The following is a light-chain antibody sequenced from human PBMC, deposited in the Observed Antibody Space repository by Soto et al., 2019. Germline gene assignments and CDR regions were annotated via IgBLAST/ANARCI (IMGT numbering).Light chain of an antibody. CDR1: SSDVGGYNY. CDR2: EVS. V-gene: IGLV2-14*01. CDR3: SSYTSSSTLCV. J-gene: IGLJ1*01. Sequence: QSALTQRASVSGSPGQSITISCTGTSSDVGGYNYVSWYQQHPGKAPKLMIYEVSNRPSGVSNRFSGSKSGNTASLTISGLQAEDEADYYCSSYTSSSTLCVFGTGTKVTVL.